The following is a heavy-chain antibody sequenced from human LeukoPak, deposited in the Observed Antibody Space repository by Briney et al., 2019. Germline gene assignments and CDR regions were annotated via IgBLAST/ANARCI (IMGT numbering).Heavy chain of an antibody. CDR2: IYSGGST. V-gene: IGHV3-53*01. CDR1: GFTVSSNY. CDR3: AREPPIAAAGWFDP. J-gene: IGHJ5*02. D-gene: IGHD6-13*01. Sequence: GGSLRLSCAASGFTVSSNYMSWVRQAPGKGLQWVSVIYSGGSTYYADSVKGRFTISRDNSKNTLYLQMNSLRAEDTAVYYCAREPPIAAAGWFDPWGQGTLVTVSS.